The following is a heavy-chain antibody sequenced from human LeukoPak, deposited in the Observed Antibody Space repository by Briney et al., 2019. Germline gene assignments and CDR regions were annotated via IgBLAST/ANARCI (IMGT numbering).Heavy chain of an antibody. V-gene: IGHV1-2*02. CDR2: INPNSGDT. Sequence: ASVKVSCKASGYTFTAYYIHWVRQAPRQVLEWMGWINPNSGDTTLLQRFQGRVTMTRDTSIITAYMELSSLTSDDTGMYYCARGPTLGLDIWGQGTMVTVSS. J-gene: IGHJ3*02. CDR1: GYTFTAYY. CDR3: ARGPTLGLDI.